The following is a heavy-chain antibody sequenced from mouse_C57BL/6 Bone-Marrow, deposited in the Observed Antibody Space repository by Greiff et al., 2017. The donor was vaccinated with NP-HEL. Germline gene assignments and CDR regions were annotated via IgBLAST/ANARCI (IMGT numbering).Heavy chain of an antibody. D-gene: IGHD1-1*01. V-gene: IGHV1-53*01. CDR3: AIHYYGSSYYFDY. Sequence: QVQLQQPGTELVKPGASVKLSCKASGYTFTSYWMHWVKQRPGQGLEWIGNINPSNGGTNYNEKFKSKATLTVDKSSSTAYMQLSRLTSEDSAVYDCAIHYYGSSYYFDYWGQGTTLTVAS. CDR2: INPSNGGT. CDR1: GYTFTSYW. J-gene: IGHJ2*01.